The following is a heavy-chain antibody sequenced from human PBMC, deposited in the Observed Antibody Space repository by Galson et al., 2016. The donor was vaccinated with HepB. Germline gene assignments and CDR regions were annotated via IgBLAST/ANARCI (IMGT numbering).Heavy chain of an antibody. J-gene: IGHJ6*02. CDR3: ARDTKGRVEVVVAANYYYYYGMDV. CDR1: GFTFSSYE. D-gene: IGHD2-15*01. CDR2: VSTSGSATTM. Sequence: SLRLSCAASGFTFSSYEMNWVRQAPGKGLEWVPYVSTSGSATTMFYADSVKGRFTISRDNSKNTLYLQMNSLRAEDTAVYYCARDTKGRVEVVVAANYYYYYGMDVWGQGTTVTVSS. V-gene: IGHV3-48*03.